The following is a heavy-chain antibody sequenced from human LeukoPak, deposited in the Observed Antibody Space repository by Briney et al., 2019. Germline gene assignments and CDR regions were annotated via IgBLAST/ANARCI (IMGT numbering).Heavy chain of an antibody. V-gene: IGHV3-9*01. D-gene: IGHD1-14*01. CDR1: GFTFNDYD. CDR2: INWNSVYI. CDR3: ANSRPDRYLDS. J-gene: IGHJ4*02. Sequence: GGSPRLSCAASGFTFNDYDINWVRQPPGKGLEWVSGINWNSVYIDYADSVQGRFTISRDNAKKSVYLQMNSLTPDDTAFYYCANSRPDRYLDSWGQGTLVTVST.